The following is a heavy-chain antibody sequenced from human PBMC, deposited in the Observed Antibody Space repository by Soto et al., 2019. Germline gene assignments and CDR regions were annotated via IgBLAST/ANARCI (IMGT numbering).Heavy chain of an antibody. Sequence: PWRSLRLACAASGFTFRTYGMHWVRQAPGKGLEWVAVISYDGSSEYYADSVKGRFTISRDNSKNTLYLQMNSLRVEDTAVYYCAKDLGGWDVWGQGTTVTVSS. CDR3: AKDLGGWDV. V-gene: IGHV3-30*18. CDR2: ISYDGSSE. CDR1: GFTFRTYG. D-gene: IGHD6-19*01. J-gene: IGHJ6*02.